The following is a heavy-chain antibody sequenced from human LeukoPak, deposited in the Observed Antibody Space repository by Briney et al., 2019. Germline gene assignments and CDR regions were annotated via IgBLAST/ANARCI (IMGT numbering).Heavy chain of an antibody. J-gene: IGHJ6*04. CDR2: ISSSGSTI. D-gene: IGHD3-10*02. CDR1: GFTFSSYG. Sequence: GGSLRLSCAASGFTFSSYGMHWVRQAPGKGLEWVSYISSSGSTIYYADSVKGRFTISRDNAKNSLYLQMNSLRAEDTAVYYCAELGITMIGGVWGKGTTVTVSS. CDR3: AELGITMIGGV. V-gene: IGHV3-48*04.